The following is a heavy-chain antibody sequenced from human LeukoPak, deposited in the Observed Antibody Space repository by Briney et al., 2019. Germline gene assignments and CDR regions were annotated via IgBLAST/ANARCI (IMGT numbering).Heavy chain of an antibody. CDR1: GGSISSSNW. CDR3: ASSTPIYYHLGNLGGYYFDY. D-gene: IGHD3-10*01. J-gene: IGHJ4*02. CDR2: IYHSGST. V-gene: IGHV4-4*02. Sequence: SGTLSLTCAVSGGSISSSNWWSWVHQPPGKGLEWIGEIYHSGSTNYNPSLKSRVTISVDKSKNQFSLKLSSVTAADTAVYYCASSTPIYYHLGNLGGYYFDYWGQGTLVTVSS.